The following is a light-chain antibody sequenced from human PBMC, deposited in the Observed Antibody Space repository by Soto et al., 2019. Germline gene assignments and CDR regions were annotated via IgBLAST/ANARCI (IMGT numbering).Light chain of an antibody. CDR2: DVT. V-gene: IGLV2-11*01. J-gene: IGLJ1*01. CDR1: SSVVGGYNY. Sequence: QSVLTQPRSVSGSPGQSVTISCTGTSSVVGGYNYVSWYQQHPDKAPKVMIYDVTKRPSGVPDRFSGSKSGNTASLTIFGLQAEDEADYYCCSYAGSYIYVFGTGTKVTVL. CDR3: CSYAGSYIYV.